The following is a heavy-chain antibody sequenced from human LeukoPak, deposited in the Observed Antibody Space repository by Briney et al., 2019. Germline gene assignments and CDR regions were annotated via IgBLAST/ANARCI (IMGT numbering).Heavy chain of an antibody. CDR2: ISYGGSNK. Sequence: GGSLRLSCAASGFTFSSYAMHWVRQAPGKGLEWVAVISYGGSNKYYADSVKGRFTISRDNSKNTLYLQMNSLRAEDTAVYYCARDRATNYYDSSGYDYWGQGTLVTVSS. CDR3: ARDRATNYYDSSGYDY. V-gene: IGHV3-30-3*01. J-gene: IGHJ4*02. CDR1: GFTFSSYA. D-gene: IGHD3-22*01.